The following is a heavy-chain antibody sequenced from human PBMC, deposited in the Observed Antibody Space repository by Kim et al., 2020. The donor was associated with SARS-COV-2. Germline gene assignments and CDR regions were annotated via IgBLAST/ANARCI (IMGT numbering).Heavy chain of an antibody. V-gene: IGHV4-39*01. CDR3: ARTMVRGVIIKRSNRGXXWYFDL. D-gene: IGHD3-10*01. CDR1: GGSISSSSYY. J-gene: IGHJ2*01. CDR2: IYYSGST. Sequence: SETLSLTCTVSGGSISSSSYYWGWIRQPPGKGLEWIGSIYYSGSTYYNPSLKSRVTISVDTSKNQFSLKLSSVTAADTAVYYCARTMVRGVIIKRSNRGXXWYFDLXGRGTLXTVXS.